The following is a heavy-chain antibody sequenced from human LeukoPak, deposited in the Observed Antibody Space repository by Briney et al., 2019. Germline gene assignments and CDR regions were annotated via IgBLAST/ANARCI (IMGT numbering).Heavy chain of an antibody. CDR1: GFTFSSYE. D-gene: IGHD3-10*01. CDR2: ISSSGSTI. J-gene: IGHJ3*02. V-gene: IGHV3-48*03. Sequence: EAGGSLRLSCAASGFTFSSYEMNWVRQAPGKGLEWVSYISSSGSTIYYADSVKGRFTISRDNAKNSLYLQMNSLRAEDTAIYYCARESGFRGDAFDIWGQGTMVTVSS. CDR3: ARESGFRGDAFDI.